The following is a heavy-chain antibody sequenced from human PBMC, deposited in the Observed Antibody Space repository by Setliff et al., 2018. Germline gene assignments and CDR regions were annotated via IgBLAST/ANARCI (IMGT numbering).Heavy chain of an antibody. CDR2: IIPIFGTT. CDR3: ARANYYDSSGHSVYGMDV. V-gene: IGHV1-69*13. D-gene: IGHD3-22*01. Sequence: WASVKVSCKASGGSFSTYAISWARQAPGQGLEWMGVIIPIFGTTNNAQKFQGRVTITADESTSTAYMELSSLRSEDTAVYYCARANYYDSSGHSVYGMDVWGQGTTVTSP. J-gene: IGHJ6*02. CDR1: GGSFSTYA.